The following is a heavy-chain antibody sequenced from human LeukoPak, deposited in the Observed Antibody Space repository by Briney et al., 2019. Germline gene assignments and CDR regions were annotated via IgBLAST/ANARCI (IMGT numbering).Heavy chain of an antibody. CDR3: AGRHYYDSSGCFDY. J-gene: IGHJ4*02. D-gene: IGHD3-22*01. CDR2: IYTSGST. Sequence: SETLSLTCTVSGGSISSYYWSWIRQPAGKGLEGIGRIYTSGSTNSNPSLKSRVTMSVDTSKNQFSLKLSSVTAADTGVYYCAGRHYYDSSGCFDYWGQGTLVTVSS. CDR1: GGSISSYY. V-gene: IGHV4-4*07.